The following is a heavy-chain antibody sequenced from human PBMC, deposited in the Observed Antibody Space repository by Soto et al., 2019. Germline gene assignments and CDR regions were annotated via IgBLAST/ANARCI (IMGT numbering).Heavy chain of an antibody. CDR3: ARFYGGNSAPIDY. J-gene: IGHJ4*02. V-gene: IGHV4-31*03. D-gene: IGHD4-17*01. Sequence: SETLSLTCTVSGGSISSGGYYWSWIRQHPGKGLEWIGYIYYSGSTYYNPSLKSRVTISVDTSKNQFSLKLSSVTAADTAVYYCARFYGGNSAPIDYWGQGTLVTVSS. CDR1: GGSISSGGYY. CDR2: IYYSGST.